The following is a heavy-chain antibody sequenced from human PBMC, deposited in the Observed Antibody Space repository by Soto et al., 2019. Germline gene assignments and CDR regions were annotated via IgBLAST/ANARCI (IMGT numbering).Heavy chain of an antibody. D-gene: IGHD6-13*01. CDR3: ARAAMGGSSWPFDY. Sequence: QVQLQESGPGLVKHSGTLSLTCAVSGGSISSSNWWSWVRQPPGKGLEWIGEIYHSGSTNYNPSLKIRVTISVDKSKNQFSLKLSSVTAADTAVYYCARAAMGGSSWPFDYWGQGTLVTVSS. V-gene: IGHV4-4*02. CDR2: IYHSGST. CDR1: GGSISSSNW. J-gene: IGHJ4*02.